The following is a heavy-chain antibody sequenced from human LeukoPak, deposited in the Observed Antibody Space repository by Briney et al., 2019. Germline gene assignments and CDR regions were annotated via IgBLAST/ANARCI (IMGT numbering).Heavy chain of an antibody. CDR3: AKDTTIFGVVTGLGGLDY. Sequence: GGSLRLSCAASGFTFSSYGMHWVRQAPGKGLEWVAFIRYDGSNKYYADSVKGRFTISRDNSKNTLYLQMNSLRAEDTAVYYCAKDTTIFGVVTGLGGLDYWGQGTLVTVSS. J-gene: IGHJ4*02. D-gene: IGHD3-3*01. CDR2: IRYDGSNK. CDR1: GFTFSSYG. V-gene: IGHV3-30*02.